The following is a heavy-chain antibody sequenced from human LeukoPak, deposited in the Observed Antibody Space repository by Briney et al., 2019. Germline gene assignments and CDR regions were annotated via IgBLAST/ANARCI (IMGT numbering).Heavy chain of an antibody. J-gene: IGHJ6*03. Sequence: PGGSLRLSCAASGFTFANCAMNWVRQAPGKGLEWVSTISSSGGSTYYADSVKGRFTISRDNSKNTLYLQMNNLRAEDTAVYYCARDRLEQPYYYYYMDVWGKGTTVTVSS. V-gene: IGHV3-23*01. CDR3: ARDRLEQPYYYYYMDV. D-gene: IGHD1/OR15-1a*01. CDR1: GFTFANCA. CDR2: ISSSGGST.